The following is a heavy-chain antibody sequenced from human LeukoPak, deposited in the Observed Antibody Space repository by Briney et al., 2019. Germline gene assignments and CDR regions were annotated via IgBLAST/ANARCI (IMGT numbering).Heavy chain of an antibody. D-gene: IGHD5-12*01. CDR2: ISAYNGNT. V-gene: IGHV1-18*01. J-gene: IGHJ5*02. Sequence: GASVKVSCKASGYTFTSYGISWVRQAPGQGLEWMGWISAYNGNTNYAQKLQGRVTMTTDTSTRTAYMELRSLGSDDTAVYYCARDLFHSGYDYPYSWFDPWGQGTLVTVSS. CDR1: GYTFTSYG. CDR3: ARDLFHSGYDYPYSWFDP.